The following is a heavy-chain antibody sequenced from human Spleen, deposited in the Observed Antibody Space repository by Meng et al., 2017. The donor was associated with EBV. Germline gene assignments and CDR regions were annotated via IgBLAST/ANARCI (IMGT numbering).Heavy chain of an antibody. Sequence: QVHLPDAGPGLVKPSGTLALACRVSGASISRSNWWNWVRQSPGKGLEWIGEIYHSGSVNYNPSLMSRLTLSVDKSNNQFSLRLYSVTAADTAVYYCARGASAGLIDYWGQGTLVTVSS. CDR3: ARGASAGLIDY. CDR1: GASISRSNW. CDR2: IYHSGSV. J-gene: IGHJ4*02. V-gene: IGHV4-4*02. D-gene: IGHD6-13*01.